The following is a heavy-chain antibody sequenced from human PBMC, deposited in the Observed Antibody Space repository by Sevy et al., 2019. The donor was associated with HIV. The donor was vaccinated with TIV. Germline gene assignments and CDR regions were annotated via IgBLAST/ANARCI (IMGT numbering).Heavy chain of an antibody. Sequence: GGSLRLSCAASGITFNTYWMCWVRQAPGKGLEWVANIKQDGSVKYYVDSVKGRFTISRDNSKNSLYLQMNSVRAEDTAVYYCVNMHSSGYYAFDGWGQGTLVTVSS. D-gene: IGHD3-22*01. CDR3: VNMHSSGYYAFDG. V-gene: IGHV3-7*01. CDR2: IKQDGSVK. J-gene: IGHJ3*01. CDR1: GITFNTYW.